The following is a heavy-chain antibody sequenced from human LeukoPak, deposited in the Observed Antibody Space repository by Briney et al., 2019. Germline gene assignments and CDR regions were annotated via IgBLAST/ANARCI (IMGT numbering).Heavy chain of an antibody. J-gene: IGHJ6*02. CDR2: ISYDGSNK. Sequence: GGSLRLSCAASGFTFSSYGMHWVRQAPGKGLEWVAVISYDGSNKYYADSVKGRFTISRDNSKNTLYLQMNSLRAEDTAVYYCARDVRYYDYVWGSYRSDYYYYYGMDVWGQGTTVTVSS. CDR3: ARDVRYYDYVWGSYRSDYYYYYGMDV. CDR1: GFTFSSYG. V-gene: IGHV3-30*03. D-gene: IGHD3-16*02.